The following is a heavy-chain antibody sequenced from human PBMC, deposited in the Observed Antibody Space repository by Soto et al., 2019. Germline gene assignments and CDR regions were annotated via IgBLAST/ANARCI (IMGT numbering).Heavy chain of an antibody. J-gene: IGHJ6*02. CDR2: IYPGDSDT. Sequence: GASLKITSVRSPYSFTRYWNGWVRQLPGKGQEWMGIIYPGDSDTRYSPSFQGQVTISADKSISTAYLEWSSLKASDTAMHYCARGVAARGVEDYYYGMDVWGQGTTVTVSS. V-gene: IGHV5-51*06. D-gene: IGHD6-6*01. CDR3: ARGVAARGVEDYYYGMDV. CDR1: PYSFTRYW.